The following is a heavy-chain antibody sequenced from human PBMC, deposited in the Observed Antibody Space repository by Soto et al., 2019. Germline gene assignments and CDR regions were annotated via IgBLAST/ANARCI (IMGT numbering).Heavy chain of an antibody. CDR3: ARAYSSGLGDFDY. Sequence: KTSETLSLTCTVSGGSISSYYWSWIRQPPGKGLEWIGYIYYSGSTNYNPSLKSRVTISVDTSKNQFSLKLSSVTAADTAVYYCARAYSSGLGDFDYWGQGTLVTVSS. CDR1: GGSISSYY. J-gene: IGHJ4*02. V-gene: IGHV4-59*01. CDR2: IYYSGST. D-gene: IGHD4-4*01.